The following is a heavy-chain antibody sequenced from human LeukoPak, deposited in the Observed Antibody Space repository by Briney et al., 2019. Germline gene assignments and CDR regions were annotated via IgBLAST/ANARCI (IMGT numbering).Heavy chain of an antibody. Sequence: TSETLSFTCTVSGGSITGYYWSWIRQPPGKGLEWIGYVFYSGTTLYNPSLKSRVTISVDTSKNTLSLKLNSVTAADTAVYYCARENWRDGYVGSKWGQGTLVTVSS. D-gene: IGHD5-24*01. J-gene: IGHJ4*02. V-gene: IGHV4-59*12. CDR1: GGSITGYY. CDR3: ARENWRDGYVGSK. CDR2: VFYSGTT.